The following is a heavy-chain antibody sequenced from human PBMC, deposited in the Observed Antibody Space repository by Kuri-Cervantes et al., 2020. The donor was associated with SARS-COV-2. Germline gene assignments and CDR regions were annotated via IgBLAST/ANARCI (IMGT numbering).Heavy chain of an antibody. J-gene: IGHJ4*02. CDR3: ASLGSGKGAIDY. CDR1: GFTFSGYW. CDR2: IKEDGSQR. Sequence: GGSLRLSCAASGFTFSGYWITWVRQAPGKGLEWVANIKEDGSQRYYVDSVKGRFTISRDNANSSLYLQMNYLGAGDTALYYCASLGSGKGAIDYWGQGTLVTVSS. D-gene: IGHD6-25*01. V-gene: IGHV3-7*01.